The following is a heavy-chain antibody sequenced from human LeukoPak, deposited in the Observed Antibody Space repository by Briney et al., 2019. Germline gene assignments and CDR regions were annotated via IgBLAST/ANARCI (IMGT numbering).Heavy chain of an antibody. D-gene: IGHD6-6*01. V-gene: IGHV1-58*02. CDR1: GFAFTSSA. J-gene: IGHJ3*02. CDR3: AKDRGAYSSSPEAFDI. Sequence: ASVKVSCKASGFAFTSSAMQWVRQARGQRLEWIGWIVVGSGNTNYAQKFQERVTITRDMSTSTAYMELSSLRAEDTAVYYCAKDRGAYSSSPEAFDIWGQGTMVTVSS. CDR2: IVVGSGNT.